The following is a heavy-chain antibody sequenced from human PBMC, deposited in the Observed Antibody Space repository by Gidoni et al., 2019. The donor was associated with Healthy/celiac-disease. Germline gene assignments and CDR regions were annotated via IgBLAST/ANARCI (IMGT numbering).Heavy chain of an antibody. CDR2: INSDGSST. Sequence: EVQLVESGGGLVQPGGSLRLSCAASGFTFSRYWMHWVRQAPGKGLVWVSRINSDGSSTSYADSGKGRFTISRDNAKNTLYLQMNSRRAEDTAVYYCAREKGGYSGYDLYYYYYGMDVWGQGTTVTVSS. CDR1: GFTFSRYW. J-gene: IGHJ6*02. V-gene: IGHV3-74*01. D-gene: IGHD5-12*01. CDR3: AREKGGYSGYDLYYYYYGMDV.